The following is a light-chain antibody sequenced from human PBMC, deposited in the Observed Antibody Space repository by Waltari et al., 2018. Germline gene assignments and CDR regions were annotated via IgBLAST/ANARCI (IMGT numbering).Light chain of an antibody. Sequence: DVVMTQSPLSLPVTLGQPASSPGRSSQSLVYSDGNIYLNWFQQRPGQSPRRLIYKVSRRDSGVPDRFSGSGSGTDFTLRISRVEAEDVGLYFCMQGTNWPQSFGQGTKLEIK. V-gene: IGKV2-30*01. CDR1: QSLVYSDGNIY. J-gene: IGKJ2*03. CDR3: MQGTNWPQS. CDR2: KVS.